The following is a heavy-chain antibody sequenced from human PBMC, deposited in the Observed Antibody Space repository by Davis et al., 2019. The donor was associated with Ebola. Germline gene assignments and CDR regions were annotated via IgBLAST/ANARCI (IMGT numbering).Heavy chain of an antibody. CDR3: ASTYSSSWHAFDI. CDR1: GFTFSSYD. J-gene: IGHJ3*02. CDR2: IGTAGDP. D-gene: IGHD6-13*01. Sequence: GGSLRLSCAASGFTFSSYDMHWVRQATGKGLEWVSAIGTAGDPYYPGSVKGRFTISRDNSKNTLYLQMNSLRAEDTAVYYCASTYSSSWHAFDIWGQGTLVTVSS. V-gene: IGHV3-13*05.